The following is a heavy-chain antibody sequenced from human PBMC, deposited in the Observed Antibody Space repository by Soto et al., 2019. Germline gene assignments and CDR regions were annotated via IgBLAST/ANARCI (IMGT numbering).Heavy chain of an antibody. CDR3: ARGRIIVAGGFDP. CDR2: MNPSTGNA. V-gene: IGHV1-8*01. D-gene: IGHD6-19*01. CDR1: GYTFTRYD. Sequence: QVQLVQSGAEVKKPGASVKVSCKASGYTFTRYDIIWVRQATGQGLEWMGWMNPSTGNADSAEKFQGRLTMTRNTSISTVYMELSSLSFEDTAVSYCARGRIIVAGGFDPWGQGTLVTVSS. J-gene: IGHJ5*02.